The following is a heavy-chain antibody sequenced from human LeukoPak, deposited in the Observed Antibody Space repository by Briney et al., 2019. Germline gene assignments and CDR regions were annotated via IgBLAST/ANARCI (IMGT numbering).Heavy chain of an antibody. J-gene: IGHJ4*02. CDR1: GFTFSSYA. D-gene: IGHD2-21*02. V-gene: IGHV3-48*03. Sequence: GGSLRLSCAASGFTFSSYAMNWVRQAPGKGLEWVSYMTGGRETIFYANSVKGRFTVSRDNARNSLYLQMNSLRAEDTAVYYCARERASCGGDCNDYWGQGTLVAVSS. CDR3: ARERASCGGDCNDY. CDR2: MTGGRETI.